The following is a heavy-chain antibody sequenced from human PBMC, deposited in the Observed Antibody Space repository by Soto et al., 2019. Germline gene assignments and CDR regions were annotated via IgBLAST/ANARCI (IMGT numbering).Heavy chain of an antibody. CDR2: ISYDGSNK. Sequence: QVQLVESGGGVVQPGRSLRLSCAASRFSFSTYAMHWVRQAPGKGLEWVALISYDGSNKYYADSVKGRFTISRDNSKNTLYLQMNSLRVEDTAVYYCVREPAPYCGGDCFSRPFDYWGQGTLVTVSS. CDR3: VREPAPYCGGDCFSRPFDY. J-gene: IGHJ4*02. D-gene: IGHD2-21*02. V-gene: IGHV3-30-3*01. CDR1: RFSFSTYA.